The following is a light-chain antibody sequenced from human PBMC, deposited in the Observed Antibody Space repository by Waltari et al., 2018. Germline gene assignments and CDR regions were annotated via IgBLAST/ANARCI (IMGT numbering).Light chain of an antibody. V-gene: IGLV1-44*01. Sequence: QSVLTQPPSTSGTPGQTVTISCSGSSSNIGTNTVTWYQQFPGTAPKVLVFANYHRPSGVPNRFSASKDGTSASLVISGLQSEDEGDYFCAAWDDSLIGRVFGGGTTLTVL. CDR1: SSNIGTNT. CDR3: AAWDDSLIGRV. CDR2: ANY. J-gene: IGLJ3*02.